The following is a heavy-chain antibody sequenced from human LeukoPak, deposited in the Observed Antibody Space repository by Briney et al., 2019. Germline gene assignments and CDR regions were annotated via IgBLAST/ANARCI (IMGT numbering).Heavy chain of an antibody. V-gene: IGHV3-66*01. J-gene: IGHJ6*03. Sequence: GGSLRLSCAASGFTVSSNYMSWVRQSRGKGLEWVSVIYSGGSTYYADSVKGRFTISRDNSKNTLYLQMNSLRAEDKAVYYCAKDWDNYYYYMDVWGKGTTVTVSS. CDR2: IYSGGST. CDR1: GFTVSSNY. CDR3: AKDWDNYYYYMDV. D-gene: IGHD1-26*01.